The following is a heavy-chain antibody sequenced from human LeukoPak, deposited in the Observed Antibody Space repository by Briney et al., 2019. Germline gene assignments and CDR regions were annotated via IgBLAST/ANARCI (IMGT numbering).Heavy chain of an antibody. CDR2: INHSGST. CDR3: AKNDFLTVFYTPPNCFDP. V-gene: IGHV4-34*01. CDR1: GGSFSGYY. J-gene: IGHJ5*02. D-gene: IGHD3/OR15-3a*01. Sequence: PSETLSLTCAVYGGSFSGYYWSWIRQPPGKGLEWIGEINHSGSTNYNPSLKSRVTISVDTSKNQFSLKLSSVTAADTAVYYCAKNDFLTVFYTPPNCFDPWAKEPLVPVP.